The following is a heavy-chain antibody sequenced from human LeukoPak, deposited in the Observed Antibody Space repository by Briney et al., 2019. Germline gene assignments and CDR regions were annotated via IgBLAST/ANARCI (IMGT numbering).Heavy chain of an antibody. J-gene: IGHJ3*02. CDR2: MNPNSGNT. Sequence: ASVKVSCKVSGYTFTSYDINWVRQATGQGLEWMGWMNPNSGNTGYAQKFQGRVTMTRNTSISTAYMELSSLRSEDTAVYYCARGMAGWGYYDSSPKYDAFDIWGQGTMVTVSS. CDR1: GYTFTSYD. D-gene: IGHD3-22*01. V-gene: IGHV1-8*01. CDR3: ARGMAGWGYYDSSPKYDAFDI.